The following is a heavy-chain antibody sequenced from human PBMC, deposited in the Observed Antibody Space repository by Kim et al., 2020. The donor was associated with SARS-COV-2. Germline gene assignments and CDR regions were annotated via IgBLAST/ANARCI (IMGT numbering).Heavy chain of an antibody. CDR2: ISYDGSNK. J-gene: IGHJ6*02. D-gene: IGHD5-12*01. CDR3: AHLRGSPWSLDGMDV. V-gene: IGHV3-30-3*01. Sequence: GGSLRLSCAASGFTFSSYAMHWVRQAPGKGLEWVAVISYDGSNKYYVDSVKGRFTISRDNSKNTLYLQMNSLRAEDTAVYYCAHLRGSPWSLDGMDVWGRGTALTVSS. CDR1: GFTFSSYA.